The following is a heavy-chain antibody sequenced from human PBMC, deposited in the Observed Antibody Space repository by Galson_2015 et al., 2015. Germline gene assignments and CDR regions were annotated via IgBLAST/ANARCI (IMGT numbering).Heavy chain of an antibody. CDR3: SRLLSDCSGGSCTLRFDP. CDR2: IRSKANNFAT. Sequence: SLRLSCAASGFTFSASATHWVRQSSGRGLEWVGRIRSKANNFATAYTASVRGRFTISRDDSKNTTYLQMNSLKTEDTAVYYCSRLLSDCSGGSCTLRFDPWGQGTLVTVSS. CDR1: GFTFSASA. D-gene: IGHD2-15*01. J-gene: IGHJ5*02. V-gene: IGHV3-73*01.